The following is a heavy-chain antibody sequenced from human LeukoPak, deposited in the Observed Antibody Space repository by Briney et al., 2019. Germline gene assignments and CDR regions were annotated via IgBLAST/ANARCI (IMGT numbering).Heavy chain of an antibody. D-gene: IGHD6-13*01. Sequence: GGSLRLSCAASGCTLSSYEMNWVRLAPGKGLEWISYISRTGKSIYYADSVKGRITISRDSAENSLYLQMNSLRAEDTAVYYCARGPYRSNGYVDYWGQGTLVTVAS. CDR2: ISRTGKSI. J-gene: IGHJ4*02. V-gene: IGHV3-48*03. CDR3: ARGPYRSNGYVDY. CDR1: GCTLSSYE.